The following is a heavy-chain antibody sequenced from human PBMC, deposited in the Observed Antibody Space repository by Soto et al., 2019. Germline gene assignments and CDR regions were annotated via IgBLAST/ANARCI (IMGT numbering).Heavy chain of an antibody. CDR2: IWYDGSNK. Sequence: GGSLRLSCAASGFTFSSYGMHWVRQAPGKGLEWVAVIWYDGSNKYYADSVKGRFTISRDNSKNTLYLQMNSLRAEDTAVYYCARDQEITPGGYYYYYMDVWGKGTTVTVSS. CDR1: GFTFSSYG. J-gene: IGHJ6*03. D-gene: IGHD3-16*01. V-gene: IGHV3-33*01. CDR3: ARDQEITPGGYYYYYMDV.